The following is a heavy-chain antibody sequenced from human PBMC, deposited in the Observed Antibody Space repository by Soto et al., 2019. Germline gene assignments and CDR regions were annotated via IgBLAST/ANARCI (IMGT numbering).Heavy chain of an antibody. Sequence: PSETLSLTCTVSGGSISSSNYHWGWIRQPPGKGLEWIGYIYYSGSTNYNPSLKSRVTISVDTSKNQFSLNLNSVTAADTAVYYCARKSETTMAPGWGQGTLVTVSS. CDR2: IYYSGST. CDR1: GGSISSSNYH. D-gene: IGHD5-18*01. CDR3: ARKSETTMAPG. J-gene: IGHJ4*02. V-gene: IGHV4-61*05.